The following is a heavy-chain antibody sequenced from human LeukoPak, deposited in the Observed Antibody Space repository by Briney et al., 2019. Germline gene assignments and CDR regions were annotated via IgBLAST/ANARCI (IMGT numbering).Heavy chain of an antibody. Sequence: SETLSLTCTVSGGSISSYYWSRIRQPPGKGLEWIGYIYYSGSTNYNPSLKSRVTISVDTSKNQFSLKLSSVTAADTAVYYCARRRAAGQGYFDYWGQGTLVTVSS. CDR3: ARRRAAGQGYFDY. CDR1: GGSISSYY. CDR2: IYYSGST. J-gene: IGHJ4*02. D-gene: IGHD6-13*01. V-gene: IGHV4-59*08.